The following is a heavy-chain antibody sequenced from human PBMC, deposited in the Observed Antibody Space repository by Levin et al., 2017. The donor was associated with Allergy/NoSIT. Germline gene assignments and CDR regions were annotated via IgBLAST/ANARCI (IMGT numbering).Heavy chain of an antibody. Sequence: GGSLRLSCAASGFTFSSYWMHWVRQAPGKGLVWVSRINSEGSSTTYDDSVKGRFTISRDNAKNTLYLQMNSLRAEDTAVYYCATEKGGERYFDYWGQGTLVTVSS. CDR1: GFTFSSYW. D-gene: IGHD3-16*01. V-gene: IGHV3-74*01. CDR3: ATEKGGERYFDY. CDR2: INSEGSST. J-gene: IGHJ4*02.